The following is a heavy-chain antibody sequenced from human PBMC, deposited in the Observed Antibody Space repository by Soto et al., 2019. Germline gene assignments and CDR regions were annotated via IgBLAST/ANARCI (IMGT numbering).Heavy chain of an antibody. Sequence: QVQLQESGPGLVKPSQTLSLTCTVSGGSISSGGYYWSWIRQHPGKGLEWIGYIYYSGSTYYNPSLKSRVTISVDTSKNQFSLKLSSVTAADTAVYYCARDRSNSSSWYGGRWFDPWGQGTLVTVSS. V-gene: IGHV4-31*03. CDR1: GGSISSGGYY. CDR2: IYYSGST. D-gene: IGHD6-13*01. J-gene: IGHJ5*02. CDR3: ARDRSNSSSWYGGRWFDP.